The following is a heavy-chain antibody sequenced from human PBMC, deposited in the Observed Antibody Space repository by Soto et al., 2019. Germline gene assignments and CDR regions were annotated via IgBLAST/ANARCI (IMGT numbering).Heavy chain of an antibody. CDR3: PRGRIRRGQGGMDV. J-gene: IGHJ6*02. V-gene: IGHV4-34*01. CDR1: GGSFSGYY. D-gene: IGHD3-3*02. Sequence: QVQLQQWGAGLLKPSETLSLTCAVYGGSFSGYYWSWIRQPPGKGLEWIGEINHSGSTNYNPSLKRRATISVDTSQNQVSRKLSSVTAADTAVYYCPRGRIRRGQGGMDVWGQGTTVTVSS. CDR2: INHSGST.